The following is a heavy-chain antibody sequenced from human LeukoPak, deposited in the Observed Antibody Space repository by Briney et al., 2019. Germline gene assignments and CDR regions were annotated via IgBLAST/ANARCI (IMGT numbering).Heavy chain of an antibody. D-gene: IGHD7-27*01. Sequence: PSETLSLTCTVSGGSISSYYWSWIRQPPGKGLEWIGYIYYSGSTNYNPSLKSRVTISVDTSKNQFSLKLSSVTAADTAVYYCARRGWGQTFGYYFDYWGQGTLVTVSS. V-gene: IGHV4-59*08. CDR1: GGSISSYY. CDR2: IYYSGST. J-gene: IGHJ4*02. CDR3: ARRGWGQTFGYYFDY.